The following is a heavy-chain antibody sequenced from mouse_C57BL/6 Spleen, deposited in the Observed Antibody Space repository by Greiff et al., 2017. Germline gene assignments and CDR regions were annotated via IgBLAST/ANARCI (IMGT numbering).Heavy chain of an antibody. Sequence: VQLQQSGPELVKPGASVKISCKASGYTFTDYYMNWVKQSPGKSLEWIGDINPNNGSTSYNQKFKGKATLTVDKSSSTAYIELRSLTSEDAAVYYGARDYYGSSYDYYAMDYWGQGTSVTVSS. CDR2: INPNNGST. CDR1: GYTFTDYY. V-gene: IGHV1-26*01. CDR3: ARDYYGSSYDYYAMDY. D-gene: IGHD1-1*01. J-gene: IGHJ4*01.